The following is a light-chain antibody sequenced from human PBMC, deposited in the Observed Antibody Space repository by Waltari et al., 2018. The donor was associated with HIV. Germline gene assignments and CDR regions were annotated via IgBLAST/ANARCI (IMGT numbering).Light chain of an antibody. CDR2: GKN. CDR3: NSRDSSGNHYV. J-gene: IGLJ1*01. CDR1: SLRSYY. V-gene: IGLV3-19*01. Sequence: SSELTQDPAVSVALGPTVRITCQGASLRSYYASWYQLQPGQAPMLVISGKNIRPSGIPDRFSGSSSGNTASLTITGAQAEDEADYYCNSRDSSGNHYVFGNGTKVTVL.